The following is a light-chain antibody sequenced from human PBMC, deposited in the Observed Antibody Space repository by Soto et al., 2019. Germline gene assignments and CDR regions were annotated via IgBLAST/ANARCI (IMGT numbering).Light chain of an antibody. J-gene: IGLJ3*02. Sequence: QSVLTQPPSVSAAPGQKVTISCFGGSSNIGNNYVSWYQQFPGTAPRLLIYDNNRRPSGIPDRFSGSKSGTSATLFITGLQTGDEADYFCGTWDTSLSVWVFGGGTQLTVL. CDR3: GTWDTSLSVWV. V-gene: IGLV1-51*01. CDR1: SSNIGNNY. CDR2: DNN.